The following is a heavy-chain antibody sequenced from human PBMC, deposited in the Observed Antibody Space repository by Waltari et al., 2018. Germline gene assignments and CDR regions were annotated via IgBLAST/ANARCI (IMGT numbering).Heavy chain of an antibody. J-gene: IGHJ3*02. CDR1: GFPFGGYG. CDR3: ASIFAGTAVTTNQPIDI. D-gene: IGHD4-17*01. Sequence: QVQLVESGGGVVQPGGSLRLSCAASGFPFGGYGLPWVRQAPGKGLEWVAFITFDGTNKYYADSVKGRFTISRDNPKNTMFLQMNSLRPDDTAIYYCASIFAGTAVTTNQPIDIWGQGTMVTVSS. CDR2: ITFDGTNK. V-gene: IGHV3-30*02.